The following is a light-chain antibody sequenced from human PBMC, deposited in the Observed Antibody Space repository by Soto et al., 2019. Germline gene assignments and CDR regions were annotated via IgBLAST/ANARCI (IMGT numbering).Light chain of an antibody. J-gene: IGKJ1*01. CDR1: QSITNY. Sequence: DIQMTQSPSSLSASVGDRVTITCRASQSITNYLNGYQQKPGKAPKLLIYAAPSLQSGVPSRFSGSESGTDFTLSISSLQPEDFATYYCQQSYSTPWTFGQGTKVEIK. CDR3: QQSYSTPWT. V-gene: IGKV1-39*01. CDR2: AAP.